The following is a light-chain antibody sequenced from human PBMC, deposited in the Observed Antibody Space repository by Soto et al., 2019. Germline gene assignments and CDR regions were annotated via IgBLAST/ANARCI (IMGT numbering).Light chain of an antibody. J-gene: IGKJ1*01. CDR1: QSISRW. CDR3: LWT. Sequence: DIQMTQSPSTLSASVGDRVTITCRASQSISRWLAWYQQKPGQAPKVLIYKASTLESGVPSRFSGSGSGTEFTLTISSLQPDDFATYTFLWTFGQGTKVEIK. CDR2: KAS. V-gene: IGKV1-5*03.